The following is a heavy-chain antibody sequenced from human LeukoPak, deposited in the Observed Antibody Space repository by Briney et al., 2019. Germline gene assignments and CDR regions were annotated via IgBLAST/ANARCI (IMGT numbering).Heavy chain of an antibody. CDR1: GFPFISFW. CDR2: IRPDGSEQ. D-gene: IGHD2-2*01. J-gene: IGHJ4*02. Sequence: GSLRLPCAASGFPFISFWMNWVCQTPGRGLEWQANIRPDGSEQYYVDSVRGRFTISRDNAKNSLYLDMNNLRVDDTGVYYCSGRDSSRSPLAYWGQGTLVSVSS. V-gene: IGHV3-7*01. CDR3: SGRDSSRSPLAY.